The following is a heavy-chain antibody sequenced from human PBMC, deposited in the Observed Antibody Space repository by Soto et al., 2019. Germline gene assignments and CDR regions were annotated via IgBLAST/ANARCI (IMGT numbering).Heavy chain of an antibody. V-gene: IGHV3-64D*06. Sequence: LRLSCSASGFTFSSYAMHWVRQAPGKGLEYVSAISSNGGSTYYADSVKGRFTISRDNSKNTLYLQMSSLRAEDTAVYYCVKALRYFDWLPDFDYWGQGTLVTAPQ. CDR1: GFTFSSYA. D-gene: IGHD3-9*01. J-gene: IGHJ4*02. CDR2: ISSNGGST. CDR3: VKALRYFDWLPDFDY.